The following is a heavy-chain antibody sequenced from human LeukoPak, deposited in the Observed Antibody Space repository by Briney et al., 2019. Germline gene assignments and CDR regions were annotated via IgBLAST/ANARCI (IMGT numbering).Heavy chain of an antibody. CDR3: ARDNSYYDFWSGYYSY. CDR2: INPNSGGT. D-gene: IGHD3-3*01. J-gene: IGHJ4*02. Sequence: ASVKVSCKASGYTFTGYYMHWVRQAPGQGLEWMGRINPNSGGTNYAQKFQGRVTMTRDTSISTAYMELSRLRSDGTAVYYCARDNSYYDFWSGYYSYWGQGTLVTVSS. CDR1: GYTFTGYY. V-gene: IGHV1-2*06.